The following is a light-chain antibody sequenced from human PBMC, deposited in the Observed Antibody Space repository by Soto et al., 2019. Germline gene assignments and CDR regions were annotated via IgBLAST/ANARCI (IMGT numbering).Light chain of an antibody. J-gene: IGLJ2*01. V-gene: IGLV2-14*01. CDR1: SSDVGGYND. CDR3: SSYTSSSTLV. Sequence: QSVLTQPASVSGSPGQSITISCTGTSSDVGGYNDVSWYQQHPGKAPKLMIYDVSNRPSGVSNRFSGSKFDNTASLTISGLQAEDEADYYCSSYTSSSTLVFGGGTQLTVL. CDR2: DVS.